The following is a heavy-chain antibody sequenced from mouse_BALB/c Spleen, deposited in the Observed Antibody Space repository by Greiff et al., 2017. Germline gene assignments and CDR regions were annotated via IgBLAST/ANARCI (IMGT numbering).Heavy chain of an antibody. D-gene: IGHD2-4*01. CDR3: ARHGGLAYYFDY. V-gene: IGHV5-6-2*01. CDR2: INSNGGST. Sequence: EVKVEESGGGLVKLGGSLKLSCAASGFTFSSYYMSWVRQTPEKRLELVAAINSNGGSTYYPDTVKGRFTISRDNAKNTLYLQMSSLKSEDTALYYCARHGGLAYYFDYWGQGTTLTVSS. CDR1: GFTFSSYY. J-gene: IGHJ2*01.